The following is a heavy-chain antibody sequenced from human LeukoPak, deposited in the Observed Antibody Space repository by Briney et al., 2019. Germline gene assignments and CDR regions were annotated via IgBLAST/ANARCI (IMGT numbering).Heavy chain of an antibody. CDR2: ISSSSSYI. Sequence: PGGSLRLSCAASGFTFSSYSMNWVRQAPGKGLEWVSSISSSSSYIYYADSVKGRFTISRDNAKNSLYLQMNSLRAEDTAVYYCARAYCSGGSCYPFDYWGRGTLVTVSS. D-gene: IGHD2-15*01. J-gene: IGHJ4*02. V-gene: IGHV3-21*01. CDR1: GFTFSSYS. CDR3: ARAYCSGGSCYPFDY.